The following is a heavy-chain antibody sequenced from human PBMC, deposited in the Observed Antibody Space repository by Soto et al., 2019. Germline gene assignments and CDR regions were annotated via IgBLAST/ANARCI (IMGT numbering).Heavy chain of an antibody. CDR2: ITPFSGDV. CDR3: ASGGAGSGPFTWELPDH. D-gene: IGHD1-26*01. V-gene: IGHV1-45*02. J-gene: IGHJ4*02. CDR1: GNTFTYRY. Sequence: QMQLVQSGAEVKKTGSSVTVSCKALGNTFTYRYLHWVRQAPGQALEWMGWITPFSGDVAYAQKFQQRVTITRDTSINTAYMQMSSLRSEDTAMYFCASGGAGSGPFTWELPDHWGQGTLVTVSS.